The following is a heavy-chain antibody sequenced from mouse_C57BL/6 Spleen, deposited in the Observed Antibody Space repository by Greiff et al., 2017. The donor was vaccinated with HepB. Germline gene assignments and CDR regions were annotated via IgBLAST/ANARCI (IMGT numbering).Heavy chain of an antibody. CDR1: GYAFSSYW. CDR3: AREGSSLSYWAMDY. V-gene: IGHV1-80*01. D-gene: IGHD6-1*01. CDR2: IYPGDGDT. Sequence: VMLVESGAELVKPGASVKISCKASGYAFSSYWMNWVKQRPGKGLEWIGQIYPGDGDTNYNGKFKGKATLTADKSSSTAYMQLSSLTSEDSAVYFCAREGSSLSYWAMDYWGQGTSVTVSS. J-gene: IGHJ4*01.